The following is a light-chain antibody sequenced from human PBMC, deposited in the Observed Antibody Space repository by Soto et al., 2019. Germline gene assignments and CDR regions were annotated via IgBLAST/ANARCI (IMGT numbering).Light chain of an antibody. CDR1: SSDVGGYNY. CDR3: SSYTSSSPYV. Sequence: QSALTQPASVSGSPGQSITISCTGTSSDVGGYNYVSWYQQYPGKAPKLMIYDVSNRPSGVSNRFSGSKSGNTALLTISGLQAEDEADYYCSSYTSSSPYVFGTGTQLTVL. V-gene: IGLV2-14*01. CDR2: DVS. J-gene: IGLJ1*01.